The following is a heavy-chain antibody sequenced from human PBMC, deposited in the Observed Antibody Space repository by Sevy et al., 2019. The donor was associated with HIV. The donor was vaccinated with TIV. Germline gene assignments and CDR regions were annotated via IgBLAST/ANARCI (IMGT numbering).Heavy chain of an antibody. CDR3: ATDHVKDGDLGDYYYYAMDV. CDR2: ISGNDDTI. D-gene: IGHD4-17*01. Sequence: GGSLRVSCAASGFILSDYYMTWVRQAPGKGLEWVSYISGNDDTIYYADSVKGRFTISRDNTKNSLYLQMNSLRAEDTAVYYCATDHVKDGDLGDYYYYAMDVWGQGTTVTVSS. CDR1: GFILSDYY. V-gene: IGHV3-11*01. J-gene: IGHJ6*02.